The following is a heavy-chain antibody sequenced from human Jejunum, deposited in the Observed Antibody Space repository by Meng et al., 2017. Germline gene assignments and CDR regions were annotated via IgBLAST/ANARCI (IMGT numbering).Heavy chain of an antibody. V-gene: IGHV3-7*01. J-gene: IGHJ3*02. D-gene: IGHD6-19*01. CDR2: IKQDGSEK. Sequence: GESLKISCAASEFTFSDYSMVWVRQAPGKGLEWVALIKQDGSEKRYVDSVKGRFTFSRDNAENSLYLQMNSLRAEDTAVYYCARDPGWGALDIWGQGTMVTVSS. CDR3: ARDPGWGALDI. CDR1: EFTFSDYS.